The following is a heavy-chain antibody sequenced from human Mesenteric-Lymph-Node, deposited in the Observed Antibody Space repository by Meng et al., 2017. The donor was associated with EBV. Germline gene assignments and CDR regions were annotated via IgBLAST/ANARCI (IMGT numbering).Heavy chain of an antibody. CDR2: IYSGGST. CDR3: AAPLSGYDRAAWDY. D-gene: IGHD5-12*01. CDR1: GFTVSGNY. Sequence: EVQLVVSGGGLFQPGASLSLSCAATGFTVSGNYMTWVRQAPGKGLEWVSTIYSGGSTYYADSVKGRFSISRDNFKNTLYLQMNSLRAEDTAVYYCAAPLSGYDRAAWDYWGQGTLGNVSS. V-gene: IGHV3-53*01. J-gene: IGHJ4*02.